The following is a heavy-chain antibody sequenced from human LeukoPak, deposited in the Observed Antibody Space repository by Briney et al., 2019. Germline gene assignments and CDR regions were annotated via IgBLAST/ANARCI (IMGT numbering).Heavy chain of an antibody. CDR3: ARLRRNTDSSGFFYYYDY. V-gene: IGHV3-21*06. CDR1: GFSFGSYS. D-gene: IGHD3-22*01. Sequence: AGGSLRLSCAASGFSFGSYSFNWVRQAPGKGLEWVSSINTVSSYIYYADSLKGRFTISRDNAKNSVYLQMDSLRAEDSAVYYCARLRRNTDSSGFFYYYDYWGQGTLVTVSS. J-gene: IGHJ4*02. CDR2: INTVSSYI.